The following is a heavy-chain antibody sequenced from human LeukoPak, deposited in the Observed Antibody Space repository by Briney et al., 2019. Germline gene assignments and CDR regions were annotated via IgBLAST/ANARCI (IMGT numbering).Heavy chain of an antibody. D-gene: IGHD3-22*01. CDR2: ISSSGSII. CDR3: ARVGYDSSGRFDY. CDR1: GGTFSDYY. J-gene: IGHJ4*02. V-gene: IGHV3-11*04. Sequence: SCKTSGGTFSDYYMTWIRQAPGKGLEWVSYISSSGSIIYYADSVKGRFIISRDNAKNSLYLQMNSLRAEDTAVYFCARVGYDSSGRFDYWGQGTLVTVSS.